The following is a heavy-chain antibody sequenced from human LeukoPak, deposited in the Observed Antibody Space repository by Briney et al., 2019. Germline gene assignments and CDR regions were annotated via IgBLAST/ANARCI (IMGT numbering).Heavy chain of an antibody. J-gene: IGHJ3*02. CDR3: AREGFSSGYYRLGPFDI. CDR2: INPNSGGT. V-gene: IGHV1-2*02. CDR1: GYTFTGYY. D-gene: IGHD3-22*01. Sequence: ASVKVSCKASGYTFTGYYMHWVRQAPGQGLEWMGWINPNSGGTNYAQKFQGRVTMTRYTSISTAYMELSRLRSDDTAVYYCAREGFSSGYYRLGPFDIWGQGTMVTVSS.